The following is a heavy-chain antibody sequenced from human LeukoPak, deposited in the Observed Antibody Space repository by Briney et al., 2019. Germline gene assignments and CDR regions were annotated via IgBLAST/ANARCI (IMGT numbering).Heavy chain of an antibody. CDR3: ATTSRFLELLGCLDY. CDR1: GGTFSSYA. D-gene: IGHD3-3*01. Sequence: GASVKVSCKASGGTFSSYAISWVRQAPGQGLEWMGGIIPIFGTANYAQKFQGRVTITADKSTSTAYMDLSSLRSEDTAVYYCATTSRFLELLGCLDYWGQGTLVTVSS. CDR2: IIPIFGTA. V-gene: IGHV1-69*06. J-gene: IGHJ4*02.